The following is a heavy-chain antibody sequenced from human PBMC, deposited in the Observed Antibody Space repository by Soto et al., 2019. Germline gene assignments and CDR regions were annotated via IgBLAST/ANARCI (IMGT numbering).Heavy chain of an antibody. J-gene: IGHJ6*03. CDR1: GFTVSSNY. CDR2: IYSGAST. CDR3: ASMQRARYCSGGSCYPRRHYYYMDV. Sequence: EVQLVESGGGLVQPGGSLRLSCAASGFTVSSNYMSWVRQAPGKGLEWVSVIYSGASTYYADSVKGRFTISRHNSKNTLYLQMNSLRAEDTAVYYCASMQRARYCSGGSCYPRRHYYYMDVWGTGTTVTVSS. D-gene: IGHD2-15*01. V-gene: IGHV3-53*04.